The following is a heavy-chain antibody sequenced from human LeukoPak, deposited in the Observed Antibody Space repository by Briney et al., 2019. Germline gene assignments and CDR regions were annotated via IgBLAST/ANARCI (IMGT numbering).Heavy chain of an antibody. CDR3: AVAGPSYWYFDL. V-gene: IGHV3-21*01. J-gene: IGHJ2*01. D-gene: IGHD6-19*01. CDR1: TFTFSSYY. CDR2: MSRSSDYT. Sequence: GGSLRLSCAASTFTFSSYYMNWVRQAPGKGLEWVSSMSRSSDYTYYADSVKGRFTISRDNAKKSLYLQMNSLRAEDTAVYYCAVAGPSYWYFDLWGRGTLVTVSS.